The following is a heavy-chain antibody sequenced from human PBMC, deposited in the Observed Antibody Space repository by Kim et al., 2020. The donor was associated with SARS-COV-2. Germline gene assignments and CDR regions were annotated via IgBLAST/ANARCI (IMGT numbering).Heavy chain of an antibody. J-gene: IGHJ3*02. CDR3: ASGYCSSTSCYGTAFDI. V-gene: IGHV3-30-3*01. CDR2: IAYNGSNK. Sequence: GGSLRLSCAASGFTFSNYATHWVRQAPGKGLEWVAVIAYNGSNKYYADSVKGRFTISRDNSKNTLYLQMNSLRAEDTAVYYCASGYCSSTSCYGTAFDIWGQGTMVTVSS. CDR1: GFTFSNYA. D-gene: IGHD2-2*03.